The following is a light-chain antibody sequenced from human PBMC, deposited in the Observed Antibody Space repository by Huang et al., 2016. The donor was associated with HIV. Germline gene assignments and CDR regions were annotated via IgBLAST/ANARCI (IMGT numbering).Light chain of an antibody. CDR3: QQSYSRSPFT. CDR2: AAS. V-gene: IGKV1-39*01. Sequence: DIQMTQSPSSLSASVGATVIITCRASQSIGRLLNWYQQKPGKAPKLLIYAASSFQSGVPSRFSCRGSGTDFTLTISSLVREDFATYFCQQSYSRSPFTFGQGTKLDIK. J-gene: IGKJ2*01. CDR1: QSIGRL.